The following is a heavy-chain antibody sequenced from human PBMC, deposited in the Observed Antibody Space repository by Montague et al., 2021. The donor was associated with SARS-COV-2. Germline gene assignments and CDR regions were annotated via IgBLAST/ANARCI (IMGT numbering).Heavy chain of an antibody. CDR1: GDSVSSNSAT. D-gene: IGHD6-13*01. CDR3: VRGIEAAGSYDY. V-gene: IGHV6-1*01. Sequence: CAISGDSVSSNSATWNWIRQSPSGGLEWLGRTYYRSMWKSDYARXXKSRIAINPDTSKNQFSLQLSSVTPEDTALYYCVRGIEAAGSYDYWGQGTLVTVSS. J-gene: IGHJ4*02. CDR2: TYYRSMWKS.